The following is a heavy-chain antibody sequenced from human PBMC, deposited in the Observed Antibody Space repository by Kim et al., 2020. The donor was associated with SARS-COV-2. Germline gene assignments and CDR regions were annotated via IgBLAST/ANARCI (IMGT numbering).Heavy chain of an antibody. CDR3: AKDRRGDSSGLID. J-gene: IGHJ4*02. Sequence: GGSLRLSCAASGFTFSSYGMHWVRQAPGKGLEWVAVISYDGSNKYYADSVKGRFTISRDNSKNTLYLQMNSLRAEDTAVYYCAKDRRGDSSGLIDWGQGTLVTVSS. CDR1: GFTFSSYG. CDR2: ISYDGSNK. V-gene: IGHV3-30*18. D-gene: IGHD3-22*01.